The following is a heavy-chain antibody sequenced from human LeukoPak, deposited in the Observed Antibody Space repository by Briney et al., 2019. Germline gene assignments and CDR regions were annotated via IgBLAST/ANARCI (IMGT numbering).Heavy chain of an antibody. CDR2: IRYDGSNK. Sequence: PGGSLRLSCAASGFTFSSYGMHWVRQAPGKGLEWVAFIRYDGSNKYYADSVKGRFTISRDNSKNTLYLQMNSLRAEDTAVYYCAKDGGDGYNIKGLDYWGQGTLVTVSS. V-gene: IGHV3-30*02. CDR3: AKDGGDGYNIKGLDY. D-gene: IGHD5-24*01. J-gene: IGHJ4*02. CDR1: GFTFSSYG.